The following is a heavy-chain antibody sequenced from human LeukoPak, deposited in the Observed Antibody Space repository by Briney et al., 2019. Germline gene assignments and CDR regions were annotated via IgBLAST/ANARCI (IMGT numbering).Heavy chain of an antibody. CDR1: GGSIGSGSYY. Sequence: SETLSLTCTVSGGSIGSGSYYWSWIRQPAGKGLEWIGRIYTSGSTNYNPSLKSRVTISVDTSKNQFSLKLSSVTAADTAVYYCARTFGGNSGRWDYWGQGTLVTVSS. D-gene: IGHD4-23*01. CDR2: IYTSGST. V-gene: IGHV4-61*02. J-gene: IGHJ4*02. CDR3: ARTFGGNSGRWDY.